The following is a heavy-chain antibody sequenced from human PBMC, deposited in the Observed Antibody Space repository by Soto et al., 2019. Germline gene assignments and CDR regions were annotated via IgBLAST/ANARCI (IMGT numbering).Heavy chain of an antibody. CDR3: ARADCSAGSCYSSANWFDP. CDR2: IYHSGST. V-gene: IGHV4-4*02. D-gene: IGHD2-15*01. CDR1: SGSISSSNW. Sequence: SETLSLTCAVSSGSISSSNWWSWVRQPPGKGLEWIGEIYHSGSTNYIPSLKSRVTISVDKSKNQFSLKLSSVTAADTAVYYCARADCSAGSCYSSANWFDPWGQGTLVTVS. J-gene: IGHJ5*02.